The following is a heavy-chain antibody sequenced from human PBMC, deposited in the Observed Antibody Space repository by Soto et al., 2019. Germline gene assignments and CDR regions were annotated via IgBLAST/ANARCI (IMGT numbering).Heavy chain of an antibody. Sequence: GSLRLSCAASGFTFSSYSMNWVLQAPGKGLGWVSSISSSSSYIYYADSVKGRFTISRDNAKNSLYLQMNSLRAEDTAVYYCARDTIAAAGTSMDYWGQGTLVTVSS. CDR2: ISSSSSYI. D-gene: IGHD6-13*01. J-gene: IGHJ4*02. CDR1: GFTFSSYS. V-gene: IGHV3-21*01. CDR3: ARDTIAAAGTSMDY.